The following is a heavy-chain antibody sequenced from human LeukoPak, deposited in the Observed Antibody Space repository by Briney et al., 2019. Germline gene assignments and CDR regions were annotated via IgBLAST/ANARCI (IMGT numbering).Heavy chain of an antibody. CDR1: GFTFSSYS. J-gene: IGHJ4*02. Sequence: GGSLRLSCAASGFTFSSYSMNWVRQAPGKGLEWVSSISSSSSYIYYADSVKGRFTISRDNAKNSLYLQMNSLRAEDTAVYYCARGDSSGYLMLDYWGQGTLVTVSS. CDR3: ARGDSSGYLMLDY. CDR2: ISSSSSYI. V-gene: IGHV3-21*01. D-gene: IGHD3-22*01.